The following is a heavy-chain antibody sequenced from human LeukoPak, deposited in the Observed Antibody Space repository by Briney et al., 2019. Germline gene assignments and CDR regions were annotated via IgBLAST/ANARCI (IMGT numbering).Heavy chain of an antibody. CDR2: IKQDGSEK. Sequence: GRSLRLSCAASGFTFSSYWMSWVRQAPGKGLEWVANIKQDGSEKYYVDSVKGRFTISRDNAKNSLYLQMNSLRAEDTAVYYCARAARRVFGAFDIWGQGTMVTVSS. CDR1: GFTFSSYW. D-gene: IGHD3-10*01. V-gene: IGHV3-7*01. J-gene: IGHJ3*02. CDR3: ARAARRVFGAFDI.